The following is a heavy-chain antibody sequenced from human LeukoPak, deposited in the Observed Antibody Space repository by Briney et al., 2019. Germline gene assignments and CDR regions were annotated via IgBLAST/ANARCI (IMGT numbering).Heavy chain of an antibody. CDR3: ARRGGSYSHSDF. J-gene: IGHJ4*02. Sequence: ASVKVSCKASGYTFSSYGIIWVRQAPGQGLEWMGWVSPFNDKTDYAPKLQGRVTMNTDTSTTTAYMELRSLTSDDTAVYYCARRGGSYSHSDFWGQGTLVTVTS. V-gene: IGHV1-18*01. D-gene: IGHD1-26*01. CDR2: VSPFNDKT. CDR1: GYTFSSYG.